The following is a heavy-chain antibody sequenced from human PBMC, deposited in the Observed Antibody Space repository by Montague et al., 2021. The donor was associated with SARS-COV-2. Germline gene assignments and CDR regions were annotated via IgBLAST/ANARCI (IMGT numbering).Heavy chain of an antibody. CDR1: GDSVSSKSAA. Sequence: CAISGDSVSSKSAAWNWIRQSPSRGLEWLGRTYYRSKWYTDYAVSVRSRITVNSDTSKNQVSLHLTSVTPDDTAVYFRARDLGISLSTGRVDAFDVWGQGPMVTVSS. V-gene: IGHV6-1*01. CDR2: TYYRSKWYT. CDR3: ARDLGISLSTGRVDAFDV. D-gene: IGHD5/OR15-5a*01. J-gene: IGHJ3*01.